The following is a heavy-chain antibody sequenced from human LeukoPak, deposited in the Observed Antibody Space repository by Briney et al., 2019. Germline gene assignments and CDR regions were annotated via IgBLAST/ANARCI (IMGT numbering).Heavy chain of an antibody. CDR3: ARDRFCSSTSCRYEYYFDY. J-gene: IGHJ4*02. CDR1: GYTFTSYY. Sequence: ASVKVSCKASGYTFTSYYMHWVRQAPGQGLEWMGIINPSGGSTSYAQKFQGRVTMTRDMSTSTVYMELSSLRSEDTAVYYCARDRFCSSTSCRYEYYFDYWGQGTLVTVSS. V-gene: IGHV1-46*01. D-gene: IGHD2-2*01. CDR2: INPSGGST.